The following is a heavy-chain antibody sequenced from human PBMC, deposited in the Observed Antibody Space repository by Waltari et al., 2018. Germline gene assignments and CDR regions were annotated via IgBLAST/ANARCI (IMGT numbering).Heavy chain of an antibody. D-gene: IGHD3-10*01. V-gene: IGHV2-5*02. Sequence: QITLKESGPTLVKPTQTLTLTCTFSGFSLATSGVGGAWIRQPPGKALEWLALIYWDDYKRYSPSLRSSYTITKETSKNQVVLTMTNMDPVDTATYFCARAYYYGSGSFYNVWFDPWGQGTLVTVSS. CDR2: IYWDDYK. J-gene: IGHJ5*02. CDR1: GFSLATSGVG. CDR3: ARAYYYGSGSFYNVWFDP.